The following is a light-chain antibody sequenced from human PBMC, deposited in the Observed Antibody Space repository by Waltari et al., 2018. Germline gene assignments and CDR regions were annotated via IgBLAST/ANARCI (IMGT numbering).Light chain of an antibody. Sequence: SYELTQPPSVSVSPGQTASITCSGDKLGDKYACWYQQKPGRSPVLVISRESKRPSGIPERFSGSNSGNTATLTISGTQAMDEADYYCQVWDSSTVVFGGGTKLTVL. V-gene: IGLV3-1*01. CDR3: QVWDSSTVV. CDR1: KLGDKY. CDR2: RES. J-gene: IGLJ2*01.